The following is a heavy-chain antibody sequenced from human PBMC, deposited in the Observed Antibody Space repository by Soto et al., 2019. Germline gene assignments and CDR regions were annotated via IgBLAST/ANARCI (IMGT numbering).Heavy chain of an antibody. CDR3: ARERPGRFDP. V-gene: IGHV1-8*01. J-gene: IGHJ5*02. Sequence: QVQLVQSGAEVKKPGASVKVSCTASGYTFTSYDINWVRQATGQGLEWMGWMNPNSGNTGYAQKFXGXAXMXRNTSISTAYMELSSLRSEDTAVYYCARERPGRFDPWGQGTLVTVSS. CDR2: MNPNSGNT. D-gene: IGHD2-2*01. CDR1: GYTFTSYD.